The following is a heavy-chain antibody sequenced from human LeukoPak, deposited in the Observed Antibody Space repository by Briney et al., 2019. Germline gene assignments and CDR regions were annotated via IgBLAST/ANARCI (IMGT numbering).Heavy chain of an antibody. J-gene: IGHJ4*02. CDR3: TTVGIAVAGTGG. D-gene: IGHD6-19*01. V-gene: IGHV3-15*01. CDR1: GFIFSNAW. Sequence: GGSLRLSCAASGFIFSNAWLSWVRQAPGKGLQWVGRIKSKTDGGTKDYGAFVKGRFTISRDDSKNMVFLQMNGLKTEDAAVYYCTTVGIAVAGTGGWGQGTPVTVSS. CDR2: IKSKTDGGTK.